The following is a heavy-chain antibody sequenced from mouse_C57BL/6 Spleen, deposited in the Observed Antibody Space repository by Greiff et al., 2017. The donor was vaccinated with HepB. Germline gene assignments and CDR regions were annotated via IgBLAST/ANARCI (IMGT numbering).Heavy chain of an antibody. Sequence: QVQLQQSGAELARPGASVKLSCKASGYTFTSYGISWVKQRTGQGLEWIGEIYPRSGNTYYNEKFKGKATLTADKYSSTAYMELRSLTSEDSAVYFCARGYGNYVGAYWGQGTLVTVSA. J-gene: IGHJ3*01. D-gene: IGHD2-1*01. CDR2: IYPRSGNT. CDR3: ARGYGNYVGAY. V-gene: IGHV1-81*01. CDR1: GYTFTSYG.